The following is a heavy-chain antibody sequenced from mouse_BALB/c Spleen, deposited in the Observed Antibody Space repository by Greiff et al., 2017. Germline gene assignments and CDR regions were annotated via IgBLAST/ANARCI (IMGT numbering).Heavy chain of an antibody. CDR1: GYTFTSYW. Sequence: QVQLQQPGAELVKPGAPVKLSCKASGYTFTSYWMNWVKQRPGRGLEWIGRIDPSDSETHYNQKFKDKATLTVDKSSSTAYIQLSSLTSEDSAVYYCAREVRGEAMDYWGQGTSVTVSS. CDR3: AREVRGEAMDY. CDR2: IDPSDSET. D-gene: IGHD2-14*01. V-gene: IGHV1-69*02. J-gene: IGHJ4*01.